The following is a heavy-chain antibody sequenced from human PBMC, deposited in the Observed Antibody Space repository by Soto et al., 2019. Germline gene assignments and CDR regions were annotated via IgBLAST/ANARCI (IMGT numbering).Heavy chain of an antibody. CDR3: ARSSSSLWWFDP. D-gene: IGHD6-6*01. Sequence: PSETLSLTCAVYGGSFSGYYWSWIRQPPGKGLEWIGEINHSGSTNYNPSLKSRVTISVDTSKSQFSLKLSSVTAADTAVYYCARSSSSLWWFDPWGQGTLVT. CDR1: GGSFSGYY. J-gene: IGHJ5*02. CDR2: INHSGST. V-gene: IGHV4-34*01.